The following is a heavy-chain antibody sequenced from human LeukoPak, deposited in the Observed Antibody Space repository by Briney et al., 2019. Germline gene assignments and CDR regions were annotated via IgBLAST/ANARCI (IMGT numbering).Heavy chain of an antibody. CDR1: GYSFTSYD. CDR3: ARGPALHSKWVGGRWFDP. V-gene: IGHV1-8*01. Sequence: GASVKVSCKASGYSFTSYDIHWVRQAAGHGLEWMGWMNPNSGHTGHAQMFQGRATMTGDTSMTTAYMELSGLTSEDTAMYYCARGPALHSKWVGGRWFDPWGQGTLVTVSS. D-gene: IGHD6-19*01. CDR2: MNPNSGHT. J-gene: IGHJ5*02.